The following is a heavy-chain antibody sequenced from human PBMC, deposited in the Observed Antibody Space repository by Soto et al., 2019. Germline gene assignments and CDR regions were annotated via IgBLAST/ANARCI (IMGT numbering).Heavy chain of an antibody. D-gene: IGHD3-3*01. CDR1: GDSVSSNSAA. CDR2: TYYRSKWYN. V-gene: IGHV6-1*01. J-gene: IGHJ6*02. CDR3: ARANLTYYDFWSGYYYYYGMDV. Sequence: PSQTLSLTCAISGDSVSSNSAAWNWIRQSPSRGLEWLGRTYYRSKWYNDYAVSVKSRITINPDTSKNQFSLQLNSVTPEDTAVYYCARANLTYYDFWSGYYYYYGMDVCGQGTTVTVYS.